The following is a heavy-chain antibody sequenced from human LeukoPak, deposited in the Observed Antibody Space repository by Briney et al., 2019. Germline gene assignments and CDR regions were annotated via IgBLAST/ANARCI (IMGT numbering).Heavy chain of an antibody. D-gene: IGHD3-3*01. CDR2: INPNSGGT. CDR3: AGGQGWSTFDY. J-gene: IGHJ4*02. Sequence: ASVKVSCKASGYTFTGYYMHWVRQAPGQGLEWMGWINPNSGGTNYAQKFQGRVTITADESTSTAYMELSSLRSEDTAVYYCAGGQGWSTFDYWGQGTLVTVSS. V-gene: IGHV1-2*02. CDR1: GYTFTGYY.